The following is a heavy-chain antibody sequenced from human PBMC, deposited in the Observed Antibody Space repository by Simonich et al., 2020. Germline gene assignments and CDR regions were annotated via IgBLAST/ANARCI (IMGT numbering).Heavy chain of an antibody. Sequence: QVQLQESGPGLVKPSETLSLTCTVSGGSISSYYWSCIRQPPGKGLEWIGYIYYSGSTNYNPSLKSRVTISVDTSKNQFSLKLSSVTAADTAVYYCARGISSGWYWYFDLWGRGTLVTVSS. CDR1: GGSISSYY. CDR2: IYYSGST. V-gene: IGHV4-59*01. CDR3: ARGISSGWYWYFDL. D-gene: IGHD6-19*01. J-gene: IGHJ2*01.